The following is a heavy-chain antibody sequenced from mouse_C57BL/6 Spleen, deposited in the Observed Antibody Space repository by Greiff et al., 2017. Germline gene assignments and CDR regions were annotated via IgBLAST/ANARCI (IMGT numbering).Heavy chain of an antibody. V-gene: IGHV1-18*01. J-gene: IGHJ2*01. CDR3: ARSIYYGKKVYYFDY. CDR2: INPNNGGT. Sequence: EVQLQQSGPELVKPGASVKIPCKASGYTFTDYNMDWVKQSHGKSLEWIGDINPNNGGTIYNQKFKGKATLTVDKSSSTAYMELRSLTSEDTAVYYCARSIYYGKKVYYFDYWGQGTTLTVSS. D-gene: IGHD2-1*01. CDR1: GYTFTDYN.